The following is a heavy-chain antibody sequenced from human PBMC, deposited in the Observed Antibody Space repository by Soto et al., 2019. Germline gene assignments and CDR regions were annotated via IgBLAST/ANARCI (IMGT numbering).Heavy chain of an antibody. D-gene: IGHD2-2*02. CDR2: ISGSGDST. V-gene: IGHV3-23*01. CDR1: GFTFSTYA. CDR3: AKGTVPAAIRSYYFDY. J-gene: IGHJ4*02. Sequence: GGSLRLSCAASGFTFSTYAMSWVRQAPGKGLEWVSAISGSGDSTYYADSVKGRFTISRDNSKNTLYLQMNSLRAEDTAVYYCAKGTVPAAIRSYYFDYWGQGTPVTVSS.